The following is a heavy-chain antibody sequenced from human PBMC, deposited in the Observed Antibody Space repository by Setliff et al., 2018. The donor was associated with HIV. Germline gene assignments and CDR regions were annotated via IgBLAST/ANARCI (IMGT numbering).Heavy chain of an antibody. CDR2: MNPSGGNA. CDR3: VCGSYFRP. CDR1: GYTFTSYY. Sequence: ASVKVSCKASGYTFTSYYIHWVRQAPGQGLEWMGVMNPSGGNATFAQKFQGRVTMTRDTSTSTVYMELSSLRSEDTAMYYCVCGSYFRPWGQGTLVTVSS. D-gene: IGHD1-26*01. J-gene: IGHJ5*02. V-gene: IGHV1-46*01.